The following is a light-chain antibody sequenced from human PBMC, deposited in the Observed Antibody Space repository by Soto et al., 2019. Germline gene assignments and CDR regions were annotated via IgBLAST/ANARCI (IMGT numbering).Light chain of an antibody. CDR3: QQYNRWPAS. CDR2: GAS. J-gene: IGKJ1*01. Sequence: EVVVTQSPATLSVSPGERATLSCRASQSVSSNLAWYQQKPGQAPRLLIYGASTRATGIPARFSGSGSGTEFTLTISSLQSEDFAIYYCQQYNRWPASFGQGTKVDIK. CDR1: QSVSSN. V-gene: IGKV3-15*01.